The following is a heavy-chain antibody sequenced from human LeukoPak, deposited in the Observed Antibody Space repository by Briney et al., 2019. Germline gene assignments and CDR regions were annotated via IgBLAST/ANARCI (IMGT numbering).Heavy chain of an antibody. CDR2: INPNSGDT. CDR3: ARVYERTGPGFDY. J-gene: IGHJ4*02. Sequence: GASVKVSCKASGYTFTAYFMHWVRQAPGKGLEWMGWINPNSGDTNYAQKFQGRVTMTRDTSVSTAYMELSRLRSDDTAVYYCARVYERTGPGFDYWGQGTLVTVSS. CDR1: GYTFTAYF. V-gene: IGHV1-2*02. D-gene: IGHD3-10*01.